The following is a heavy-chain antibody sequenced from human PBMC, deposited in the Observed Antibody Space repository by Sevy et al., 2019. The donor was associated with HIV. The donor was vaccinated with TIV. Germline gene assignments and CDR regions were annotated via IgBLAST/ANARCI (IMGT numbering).Heavy chain of an antibody. CDR3: ASSTLYGFYYFDY. CDR2: IYYSGST. D-gene: IGHD3-10*01. CDR1: SGSISSSSYY. V-gene: IGHV4-39*01. J-gene: IGHJ4*02. Sequence: SETLSLTCTVSSGSISSSSYYWGWIRQPPGKGLEWIGSIYYSGSTYYNPSLKSRVTISVDRSKNQFSLKLSSVTAADTAVYYCASSTLYGFYYFDYWGQGTLVTVSS.